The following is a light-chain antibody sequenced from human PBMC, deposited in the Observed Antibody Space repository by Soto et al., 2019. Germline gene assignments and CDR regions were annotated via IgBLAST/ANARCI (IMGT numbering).Light chain of an antibody. V-gene: IGKV3D-15*01. CDR1: QSVSST. CDR3: LQYHNLWA. J-gene: IGKJ1*01. CDR2: DAS. Sequence: EIVMTQSPATLSVSPVESATLSCRASQSVSSTLAWYQQKPGQAPRLLIYDASNRATGIPARFSGSGSGTEFTLTISSLQSEDFTVYSCLQYHNLWAFGQGTKVDI.